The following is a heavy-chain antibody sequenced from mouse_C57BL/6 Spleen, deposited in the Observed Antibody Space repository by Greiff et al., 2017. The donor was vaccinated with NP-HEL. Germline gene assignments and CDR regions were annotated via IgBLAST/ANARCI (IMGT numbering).Heavy chain of an antibody. Sequence: QVQLQQSGAELVRPGASVTLSCKASGYTFTDYEMHWVKQTPVHGLEWIGAFDPETGGTAYNQKFKGKAILTADKSSSTAYLELRSLTSEDSAVYYCTRRGYYYGSSYYFDYWGQGTTLTVSS. CDR3: TRRGYYYGSSYYFDY. CDR2: FDPETGGT. CDR1: GYTFTDYE. V-gene: IGHV1-15*01. J-gene: IGHJ2*01. D-gene: IGHD1-1*01.